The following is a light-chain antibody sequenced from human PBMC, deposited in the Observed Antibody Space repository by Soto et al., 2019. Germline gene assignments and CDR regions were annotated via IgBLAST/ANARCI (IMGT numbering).Light chain of an antibody. CDR3: QQYNKWVT. J-gene: IGKJ3*01. CDR2: GAS. Sequence: EIVMTQSPATLSGSPGETATLSCRASQSVSSNLAWYQQKRRQAPRLLIYGASTRATGIPARFIGSGSGTDFTLTINSLQLEDFAVYYCQQYNKWVTFGPGTKVDLK. CDR1: QSVSSN. V-gene: IGKV3-15*01.